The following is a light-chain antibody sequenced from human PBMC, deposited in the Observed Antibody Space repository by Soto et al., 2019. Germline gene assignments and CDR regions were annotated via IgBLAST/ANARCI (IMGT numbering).Light chain of an antibody. J-gene: IGLJ1*01. CDR3: SSYTSSITLGV. CDR1: SSDVGGYDY. CDR2: DVS. Sequence: QSVLTQPSSVSGSPWQSVPLSRTGNSSDVGGYDYVSWYQQHPGKAPKLMIYDVSNRPSGVSNRFSGSKSGNTASLTISGLQDEDEADYYCSSYTSSITLGVFGTGTKVTVL. V-gene: IGLV2-14*01.